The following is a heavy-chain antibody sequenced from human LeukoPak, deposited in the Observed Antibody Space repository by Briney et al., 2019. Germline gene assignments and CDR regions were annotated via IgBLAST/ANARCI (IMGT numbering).Heavy chain of an antibody. CDR3: ARAPSSWGSPFDY. CDR1: GGSISSYY. CDR2: IYYSGST. Sequence: PSETLSLTCTVSGGSISSYYWSWIRQPPGKGLEWIGYIYYSGSTNYNPSLKSRVTMWVDTSKNQFSLKLSSVTVADTAVYYCARAPSSWGSPFDYWGQGALVTVSS. V-gene: IGHV4-59*01. J-gene: IGHJ4*02. D-gene: IGHD6-13*01.